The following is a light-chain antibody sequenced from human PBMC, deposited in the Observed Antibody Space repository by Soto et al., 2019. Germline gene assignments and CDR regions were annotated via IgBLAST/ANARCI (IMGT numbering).Light chain of an antibody. J-gene: IGKJ2*01. Sequence: AIQLTQSPSSLSAFVGDRVTITCRASQGISSDLAWYQQKPGKTPKLLIYDASNLESGVPSRFSGSGSGTDFTLTINSLQPEAFATYYCQQFNSYPRTFGQGTKLEIK. CDR3: QQFNSYPRT. CDR2: DAS. V-gene: IGKV1-13*02. CDR1: QGISSD.